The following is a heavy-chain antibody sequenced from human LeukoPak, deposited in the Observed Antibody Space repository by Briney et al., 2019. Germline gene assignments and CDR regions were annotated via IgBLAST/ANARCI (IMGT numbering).Heavy chain of an antibody. V-gene: IGHV1-69*05. D-gene: IGHD2-15*01. CDR3: ARDGYCSGGSCYSVS. Sequence: SVKVSCKASGGTFSSYAISWVRQAPGQGLEWMGRIIPIFGTANYAQKFQGRVTITTDESTSTAYMELSSLRSEDTAVYYCARDGYCSGGSCYSVSRGQGTLVTVSS. J-gene: IGHJ4*02. CDR1: GGTFSSYA. CDR2: IIPIFGTA.